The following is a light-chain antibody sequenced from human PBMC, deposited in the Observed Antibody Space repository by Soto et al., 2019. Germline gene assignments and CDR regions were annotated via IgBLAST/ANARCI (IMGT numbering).Light chain of an antibody. J-gene: IGLJ1*01. Sequence: QSVLTQPRSACGSPGQSVTISCTGTSSDVGGYNYVSWYQQHPGKAPKLMICEVTKRPSGVPDRFSGSKSGNTASLTVSGLQAEDEADYYCSSYAGNNHFVFGTGTKVTVL. CDR2: EVT. V-gene: IGLV2-8*01. CDR3: SSYAGNNHFV. CDR1: SSDVGGYNY.